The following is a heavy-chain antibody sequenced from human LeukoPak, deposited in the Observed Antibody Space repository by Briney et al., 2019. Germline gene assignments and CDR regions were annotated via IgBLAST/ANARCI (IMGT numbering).Heavy chain of an antibody. CDR3: AREVRYDSGRYYLAY. V-gene: IGHV3-30*04. J-gene: IGHJ4*02. Sequence: PGRSLRLSCAASGFIFSGHVMHWVRQAPGKGLEWVAFIYYHGGETYQADSVKDRFTISRDNSINTLYLQMTSLRAEDTAVYYCAREVRYDSGRYYLAYWGQGTLVTVSS. D-gene: IGHD3-22*01. CDR1: GFIFSGHV. CDR2: IYYHGGET.